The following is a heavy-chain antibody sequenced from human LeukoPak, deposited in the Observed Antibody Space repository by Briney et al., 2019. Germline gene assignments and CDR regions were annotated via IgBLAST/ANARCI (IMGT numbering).Heavy chain of an antibody. V-gene: IGHV3-21*01. J-gene: IGHJ4*02. Sequence: PGGSPRPSSVAPGFTLTSYSMNSGRPALGKGLEWVSSISSSSSYIYYADSVKGRFTISRDNAKNSLYLQMNSLRAEDTGVYYCGRDGGYWGQGTLVTVSS. CDR1: GFTLTSYS. D-gene: IGHD3-16*01. CDR2: ISSSSSYI. CDR3: GRDGGY.